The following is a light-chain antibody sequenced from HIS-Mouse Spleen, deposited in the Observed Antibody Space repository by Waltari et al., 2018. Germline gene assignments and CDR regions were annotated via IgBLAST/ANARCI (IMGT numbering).Light chain of an antibody. CDR1: SGSIASNS. V-gene: IGLV6-57*02. J-gene: IGLJ3*02. CDR2: EDN. CDR3: QSYDSSNSWV. Sequence: NFMLTQPHSVSESPGKTVTISCTGRSGSIASNSVTWYQQRPGSAPTTVIYEDNQRPSGVPDRFSGSIDSSSNSASLTISGLKTEDEADYYCQSYDSSNSWVFGGGTKLTVL.